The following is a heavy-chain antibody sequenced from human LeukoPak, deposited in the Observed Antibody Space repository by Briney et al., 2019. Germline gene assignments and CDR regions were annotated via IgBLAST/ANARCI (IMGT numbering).Heavy chain of an antibody. J-gene: IGHJ4*02. D-gene: IGHD3-10*01. Sequence: GGSLRLSCAASGFTFSNHGMHWVRQAPGKGPEWVAFIRHDGRDKDYADSVQGRFTISRDNSENTLYVLMNSLRAEDTAVYYCASTMVRGVIGGVGYWGQGTLVTVSS. V-gene: IGHV3-30*02. CDR3: ASTMVRGVIGGVGY. CDR1: GFTFSNHG. CDR2: IRHDGRDK.